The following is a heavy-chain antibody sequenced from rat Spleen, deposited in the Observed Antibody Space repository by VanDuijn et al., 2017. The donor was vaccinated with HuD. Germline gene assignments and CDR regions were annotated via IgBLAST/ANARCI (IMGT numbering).Heavy chain of an antibody. CDR1: EFTFSLYY. J-gene: IGHJ2*01. V-gene: IGHV5S23*01. Sequence: EVQLVESGGGLVQPGRSLKLSCVASEFTFSLYYMAWVRQAPTKGLEWVASITNGGGTTYYRDSVKGRFTISRDNTRSTLYLQMDSLRSEDTATYYCTRDGGYWGQGVMVTVSS. CDR2: ITNGGGTT. CDR3: TRDGGY. D-gene: IGHD1-12*02.